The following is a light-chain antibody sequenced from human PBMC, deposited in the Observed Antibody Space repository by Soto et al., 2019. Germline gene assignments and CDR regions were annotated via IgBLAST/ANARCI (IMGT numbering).Light chain of an antibody. Sequence: EVVLTQSPATLALSPWQRATLSCTASESVSSYLAWYQQKPGQAPRLLIYDASNRATGSPARFSGSGSGTDFTLTISSLEPEDFAVYYCQQRSNWSPVTFGGGTKVDIK. CDR1: ESVSSY. J-gene: IGKJ4*01. V-gene: IGKV3-11*01. CDR2: DAS. CDR3: QQRSNWSPVT.